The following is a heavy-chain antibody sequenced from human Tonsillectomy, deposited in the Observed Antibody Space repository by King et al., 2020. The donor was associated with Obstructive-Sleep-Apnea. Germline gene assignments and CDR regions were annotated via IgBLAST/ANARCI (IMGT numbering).Heavy chain of an antibody. Sequence: VQLVESGGGLVQPGGSLRLSCAAAGFTFSNYAMSWVRQAPGKGLEWVSHITDVGANTAYADSLKGRFTISRDNSKNTLFLLINSLRAEDTAIYYCAKDLKQRSLNYFDYWGQGTLVTVSS. D-gene: IGHD6-25*01. CDR3: AKDLKQRSLNYFDY. J-gene: IGHJ4*02. CDR2: ITDVGANT. CDR1: GFTFSNYA. V-gene: IGHV3-23*04.